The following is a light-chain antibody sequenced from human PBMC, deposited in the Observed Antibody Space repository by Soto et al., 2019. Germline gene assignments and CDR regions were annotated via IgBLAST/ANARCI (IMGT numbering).Light chain of an antibody. Sequence: DIQMTQSPSSLSASVGDRVTITCRASQSISSYLNWYQQKPRKAPKPLIYDASSLESGVPSRFSGSGSGTEFTLTISSLQPDDFATYYCQQYNSYSATFGQGTKVDIK. CDR3: QQYNSYSAT. CDR1: QSISSY. V-gene: IGKV1-5*01. J-gene: IGKJ1*01. CDR2: DAS.